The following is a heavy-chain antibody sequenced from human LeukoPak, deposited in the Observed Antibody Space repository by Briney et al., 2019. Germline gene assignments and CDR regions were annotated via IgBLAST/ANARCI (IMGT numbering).Heavy chain of an antibody. Sequence: PGGSLRLSCAASGFTFSSYGMHWVRQAPGKGLEWVAVISNDGNNEYLGDSVKGRFTVSRDNSKNTVHLQLNSLRTDDTAVYYCTRAPVRITIFGVVTADAFDIWGQGTMVTVSS. J-gene: IGHJ3*02. V-gene: IGHV3-30*03. CDR2: ISNDGNNE. D-gene: IGHD3-3*02. CDR3: TRAPVRITIFGVVTADAFDI. CDR1: GFTFSSYG.